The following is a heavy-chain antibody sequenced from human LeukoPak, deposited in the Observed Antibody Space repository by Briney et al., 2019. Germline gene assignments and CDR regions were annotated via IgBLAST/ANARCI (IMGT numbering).Heavy chain of an antibody. V-gene: IGHV1-46*01. Sequence: ASVKVSCKASGYTFTSYYMHWVRQAPGQGLEWMGIINPSGGSTSYAQKFQGRVTMTRDTSTSTVYMELSSLRSEDTAVYYCARGPGIAAAGISYYYYGMDVWGQGTTVTVSS. CDR2: INPSGGST. D-gene: IGHD6-13*01. J-gene: IGHJ6*02. CDR3: ARGPGIAAAGISYYYYGMDV. CDR1: GYTFTSYY.